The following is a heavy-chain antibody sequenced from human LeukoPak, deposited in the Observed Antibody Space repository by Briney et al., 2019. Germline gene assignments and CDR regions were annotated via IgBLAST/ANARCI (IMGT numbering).Heavy chain of an antibody. CDR3: AKAYYIYDRCDY. D-gene: IGHD3-16*01. CDR1: ADSISRYY. V-gene: IGHV4-59*12. CDR2: VYYSDSN. Sequence: SQSLSLTCTVSADSISRYYWGWIRQPPGKGLEWVGCVYYSDSNNYQHSHQSRVIISVDTTSNQFFLNLTSMTAADTAEYYWAKAYYIYDRCDYRGQGILVTVSS. J-gene: IGHJ4*02.